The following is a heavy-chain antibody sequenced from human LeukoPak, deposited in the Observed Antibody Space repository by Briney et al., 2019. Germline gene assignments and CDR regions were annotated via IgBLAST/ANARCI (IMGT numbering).Heavy chain of an antibody. D-gene: IGHD2-15*01. CDR3: ARLLGYCSGGSCYPRWFAP. V-gene: IGHV4-59*08. Sequence: SETLSLTCTVSGGSISSHYWNWIRQPPGKGLEWIGYISYSGSTNYNPSLKSRVTMSLDTSKNHFSLKLTSVTAAETAVYYCARLLGYCSGGSCYPRWFAPWGQGTLVTVSS. CDR2: ISYSGST. CDR1: GGSISSHY. J-gene: IGHJ5*02.